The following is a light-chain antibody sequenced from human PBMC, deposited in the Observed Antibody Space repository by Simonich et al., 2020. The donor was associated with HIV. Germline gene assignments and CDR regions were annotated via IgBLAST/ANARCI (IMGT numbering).Light chain of an antibody. CDR3: QQYYITPYT. J-gene: IGKJ2*01. V-gene: IGKV4-1*01. CDR1: QSVLYSSNNKNY. Sequence: DIVMTQSPDSLAVSLGERATINCKSSQSVLYSSNNKNYLAWYQQKPGQPPKLLIYWASTRESGVPDRFSGSGSETDFTLTISSLQAEDVAVYYCQQYYITPYTFGQGTKLEIK. CDR2: WAS.